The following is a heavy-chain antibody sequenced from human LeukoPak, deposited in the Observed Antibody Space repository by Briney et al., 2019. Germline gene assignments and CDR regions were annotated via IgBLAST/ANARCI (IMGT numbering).Heavy chain of an antibody. CDR3: ARGYCSGGSCYSYYYYNYMDV. CDR1: GGSISSSSYY. CDR2: IHYSGST. D-gene: IGHD2-15*01. Sequence: SETLSLTCTVSGGSISSSSYYWGWIRQPPGKGLEWLGSIHYSGSTNYNPSLKSRVTISVDTSKHQFSLKLSSVAAADTAVYYCARGYCSGGSCYSYYYYNYMDVWGKGTTVTVSS. V-gene: IGHV4-39*07. J-gene: IGHJ6*03.